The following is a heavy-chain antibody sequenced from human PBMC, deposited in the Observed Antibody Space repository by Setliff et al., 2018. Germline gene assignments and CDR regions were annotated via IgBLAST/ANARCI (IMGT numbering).Heavy chain of an antibody. CDR1: GGSFSGYY. D-gene: IGHD6-19*01. Sequence: SETLSLTCAVYGGSFSGYYWSWIRQPPGKGLEWIGEINHSGSTNYNPSLKSRVTISVDASKNQFSLRLNSATAADTAIYYCARHRAVAGAYYFDFWGQGTLVTVSS. V-gene: IGHV4-34*01. CDR3: ARHRAVAGAYYFDF. J-gene: IGHJ4*02. CDR2: INHSGST.